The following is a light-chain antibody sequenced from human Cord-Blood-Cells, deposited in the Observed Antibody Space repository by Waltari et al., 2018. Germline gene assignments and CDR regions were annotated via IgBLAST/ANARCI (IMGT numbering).Light chain of an antibody. CDR1: QSISSW. CDR3: QQYNSYTIT. V-gene: IGKV1-5*01. J-gene: IGKJ5*01. CDR2: DAS. Sequence: DIQITQSPSTLSASVGDRVTITCRASQSISSWLDWYQQKPGKAPKLLIYDASSLESGVPSRFSGSGSGTEFTLTISSLQPDDFATYYCQQYNSYTITFGQGTRLEIK.